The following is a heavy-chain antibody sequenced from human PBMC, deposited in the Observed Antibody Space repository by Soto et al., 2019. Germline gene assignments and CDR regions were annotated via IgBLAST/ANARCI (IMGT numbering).Heavy chain of an antibody. V-gene: IGHV3-23*01. Sequence: EVQVLESGGGLVQPGGSLRLSCTASGFTFSNYAMTWVRQAPGKGLEWVSSITGSGGNTNYAASVKGRFAISRDNSRNTLYLQMNSLRADDTAKYFCAIGGLGSPGLYYNYGMDVWGQGTTVTVSS. J-gene: IGHJ6*02. CDR3: AIGGLGSPGLYYNYGMDV. CDR2: ITGSGGNT. D-gene: IGHD3-10*01. CDR1: GFTFSNYA.